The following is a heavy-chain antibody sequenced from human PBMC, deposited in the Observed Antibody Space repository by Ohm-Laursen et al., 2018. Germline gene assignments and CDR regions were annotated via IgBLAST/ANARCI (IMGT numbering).Heavy chain of an antibody. CDR2: ISWNSGSI. D-gene: IGHD6-19*01. Sequence: SLRLSCAASGFTFDDYAMHWVRQAPGKGLEWVSGISWNSGSIGYADSVKGRFTISRDNSKNTLYLQMSSLTVDDTAVYYCASDPPSSGWSFSHWGQGTLVTVSS. J-gene: IGHJ4*02. CDR1: GFTFDDYA. CDR3: ASDPPSSGWSFSH. V-gene: IGHV3-9*01.